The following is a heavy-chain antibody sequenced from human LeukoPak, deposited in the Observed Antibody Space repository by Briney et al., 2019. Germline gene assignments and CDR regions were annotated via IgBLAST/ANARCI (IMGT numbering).Heavy chain of an antibody. CDR2: INAGNGNT. V-gene: IGHV1-3*01. Sequence: ASVKVSCKASGYTFTSYAMHWVRQAPGQRLEWMGWINAGNGNTKYSQKFQGRVTMTRDTSTSTVYMELSSLRSEDTAVYYCARVNKDYYDSSGYYYWGQGTLVTVSS. J-gene: IGHJ4*02. CDR1: GYTFTSYA. D-gene: IGHD3-22*01. CDR3: ARVNKDYYDSSGYYY.